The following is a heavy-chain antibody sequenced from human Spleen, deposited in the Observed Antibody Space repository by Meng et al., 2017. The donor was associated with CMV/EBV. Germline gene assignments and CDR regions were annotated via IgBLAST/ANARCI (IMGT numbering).Heavy chain of an antibody. CDR3: ARQGVGAGYAVCRPHGLDV. J-gene: IGHJ6*02. CDR1: GFSFCGYW. CDR2: IKQEGREK. Sequence: GRSLRLSCAASGFSFCGYWMSGVRHAPGKGLVWVANIKQEGREKYYVDSMKGRFIISRDNAKKSLYLNMNSRRAEDTAAYYCARQGVGAGYAVCRPHGLDVWSRGTTVTVSS. D-gene: IGHD2-2*01. V-gene: IGHV3-7*01.